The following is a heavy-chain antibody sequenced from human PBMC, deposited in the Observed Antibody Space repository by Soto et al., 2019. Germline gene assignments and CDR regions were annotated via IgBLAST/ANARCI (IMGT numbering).Heavy chain of an antibody. CDR3: AGGRGYSYGLYYYYYYGMDV. CDR2: INHSGST. V-gene: IGHV4-34*01. Sequence: SETLSLTCAVYGGSFSGYYWSWIRQPPGKGLEWIGEINHSGSTNYNPSLKSRVTISVDTSKNQFSLKLSSVTAADTAVHYCAGGRGYSYGLYYYYYYGMDVWGQGTTVTVSS. D-gene: IGHD5-18*01. J-gene: IGHJ6*02. CDR1: GGSFSGYY.